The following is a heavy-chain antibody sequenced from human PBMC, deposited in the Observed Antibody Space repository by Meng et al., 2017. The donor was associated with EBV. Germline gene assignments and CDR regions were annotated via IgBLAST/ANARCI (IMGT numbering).Heavy chain of an antibody. V-gene: IGHV1-18*01. CDR1: GYTFTSYG. CDR3: ARDGRLYDTPSPFDY. D-gene: IGHD3-22*01. J-gene: IGHJ4*02. CDR2: ISAYNGNT. Sequence: VRRVQSGAEVKKPVASVKVSCKASGYTFTSYGISWVRQAPGQGLEWMGWISAYNGNTNYAQKLQGRVTMTTDTSTSTAYMELRSLRSDDTAVYYCARDGRLYDTPSPFDYWGQGTLVTVSS.